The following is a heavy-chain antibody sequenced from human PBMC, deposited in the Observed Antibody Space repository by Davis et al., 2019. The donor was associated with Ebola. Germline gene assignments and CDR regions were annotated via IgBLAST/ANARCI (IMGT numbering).Heavy chain of an antibody. D-gene: IGHD2/OR15-2a*01. CDR3: ARLGHFGPTGYGLDV. Sequence: PGGSLRLSCKGSGYWFRPYKIAWVRQMPGKGLEWMGIIDPGESETRYSPSFQGQVTIPADRSVSVAYLQWGSLKASDTAIYYCARLGHFGPTGYGLDVWGQGTTVTVS. J-gene: IGHJ6*02. V-gene: IGHV5-51*01. CDR2: IDPGESET. CDR1: GYWFRPYK.